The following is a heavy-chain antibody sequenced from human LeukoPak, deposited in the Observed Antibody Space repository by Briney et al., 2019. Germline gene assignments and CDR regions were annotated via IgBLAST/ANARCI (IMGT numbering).Heavy chain of an antibody. CDR2: IYYSGST. D-gene: IGHD6-19*01. CDR1: GGSISSSSYY. Sequence: SETLSLTCTVSGGSISSSSYYWGSIRQPPGKRLEWIWSIYYSGSTYYNPSLKSRVSISVDTSKNQFSLKLSSVTAADTAVYYCARYSPSSEVGHQTNWFDPWGQGTLVTVSS. J-gene: IGHJ5*02. CDR3: ARYSPSSEVGHQTNWFDP. V-gene: IGHV4-39*01.